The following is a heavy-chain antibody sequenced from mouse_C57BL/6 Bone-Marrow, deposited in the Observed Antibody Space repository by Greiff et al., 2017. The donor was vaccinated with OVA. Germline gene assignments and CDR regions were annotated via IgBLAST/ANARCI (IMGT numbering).Heavy chain of an antibody. J-gene: IGHJ2*01. D-gene: IGHD1-1*01. CDR1: GFTFTDYY. CDR3: ARLYYGSSYDY. V-gene: IGHV7-3*01. Sequence: DVKLVESGGGLVQPGGSLSLSCAASGFTFTDYYMSWVRQPPGKALEWLGFIRNKANGYTTEYSASVKGRFTISRDNSQSILYLQMNALRAEDSATYYCARLYYGSSYDYWGQGTTLTVSS. CDR2: IRNKANGYTT.